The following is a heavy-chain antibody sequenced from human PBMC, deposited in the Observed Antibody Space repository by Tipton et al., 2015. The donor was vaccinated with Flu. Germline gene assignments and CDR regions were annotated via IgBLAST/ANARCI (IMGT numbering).Heavy chain of an antibody. Sequence: TLSLTCTVSGGSMNNDYWSWIRQPPGKGLEYIGYIHYSGSTKSNPSLKSRVTISLDTSKNQFSLKLSSVTAADTAVHYCARDLGSSGSFDYWGQGTLVTVSS. J-gene: IGHJ4*02. CDR3: ARDLGSSGSFDY. V-gene: IGHV4-59*12. D-gene: IGHD6-13*01. CDR1: GGSMNNDY. CDR2: IHYSGST.